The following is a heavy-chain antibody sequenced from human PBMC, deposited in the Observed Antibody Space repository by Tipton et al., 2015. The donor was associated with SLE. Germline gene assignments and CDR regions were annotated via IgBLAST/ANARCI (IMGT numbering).Heavy chain of an antibody. CDR2: IYYSGST. V-gene: IGHV4-59*12. Sequence: TLSLTCTVSGGSISSYYWSWIRQPPGKGLEWIGYIYYSGSTNYNPSLKSRVPISVDTSKNQFSPKLSSVTAADTAVYYCARGRPVVVVAADAFDIWGQGTMVTVSS. CDR3: ARGRPVVVVAADAFDI. CDR1: GGSISSYY. J-gene: IGHJ3*02. D-gene: IGHD2-15*01.